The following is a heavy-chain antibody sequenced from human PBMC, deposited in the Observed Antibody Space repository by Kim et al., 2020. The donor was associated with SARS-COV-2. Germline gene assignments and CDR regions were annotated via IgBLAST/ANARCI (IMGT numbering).Heavy chain of an antibody. D-gene: IGHD3-22*01. CDR2: VYHSGST. J-gene: IGHJ4*02. CDR1: GGSISNSFNY. CDR3: ARLPHYSSGYVDC. Sequence: SETLSLSCTVSGGSISNSFNYWGWIRQRPGKGLEWIGSVYHSGSTYDSPSLKSRVTVSVDTSKNQFSLKVTSVTAADTAVYFCARLPHYSSGYVDCWVQGILVTVSS. V-gene: IGHV4-39*01.